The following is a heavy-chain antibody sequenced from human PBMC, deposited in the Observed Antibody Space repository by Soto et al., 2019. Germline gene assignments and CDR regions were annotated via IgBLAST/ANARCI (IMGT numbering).Heavy chain of an antibody. Sequence: PSETLSLTCPVSGGPISRYYWSCIRQHPQKGLDWVGYNYHSGSTSYTPSLKSRVTISEDTSKTQFSLKLSSVTAADTAVYSCASPGFSNKGVFPHTTNWFDPLAKGTLVT. CDR3: ASPGFSNKGVFPHTTNWFDP. J-gene: IGHJ5*02. CDR1: GGPISRYY. D-gene: IGHD2-21*01. CDR2: NYHSGST. V-gene: IGHV4-59*06.